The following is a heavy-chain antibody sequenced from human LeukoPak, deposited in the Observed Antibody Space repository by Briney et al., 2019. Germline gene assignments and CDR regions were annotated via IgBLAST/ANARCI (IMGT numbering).Heavy chain of an antibody. D-gene: IGHD4-17*01. J-gene: IGHJ5*02. CDR1: GGSISSSSYY. CDR2: IYYSGST. V-gene: IGHV4-39*07. Sequence: SETLSLTCTVSGGSISSSSYYWGWIRQPPGKGLEWIGSIYYSGSTYYNPSLKSRVTISVDTSKNQFSLKLSSVTAADTAVYYCAKIKGEYGDYRFDPWGQGTLVTVSS. CDR3: AKIKGEYGDYRFDP.